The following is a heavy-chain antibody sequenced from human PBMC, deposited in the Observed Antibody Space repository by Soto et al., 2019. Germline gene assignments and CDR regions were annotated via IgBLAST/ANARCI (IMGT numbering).Heavy chain of an antibody. D-gene: IGHD1-26*01. J-gene: IGHJ4*02. Sequence: QEQLVQSGAEVKKPGSSVKVSCKASGGMFSSYAISWVRQAPGQGLEWMGGIIPFFDTTNYAQNFQGRVTITTDESTNTAYMEQSSLRCEETDMYDCARGGSASVWSNEYWRQGNLFTVSS. CDR2: IIPFFDTT. CDR3: ARGGSASVWSNEY. CDR1: GGMFSSYA. V-gene: IGHV1-69*19.